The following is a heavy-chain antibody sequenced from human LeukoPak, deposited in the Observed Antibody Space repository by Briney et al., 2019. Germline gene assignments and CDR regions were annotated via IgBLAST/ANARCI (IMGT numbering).Heavy chain of an antibody. CDR1: GGSISSSSYY. CDR2: IYYSGST. Sequence: SETLSLTCTVSGGSISSSSYYWGWIRQPPGKGLEWIGSIYYSGSTYYNPSLKSRVTISVDTSKNQFSLKLSSVTAADTAVYYCARRRYCSSTSCYFIDYWGQGTLVTVSS. D-gene: IGHD2-2*01. V-gene: IGHV4-39*07. J-gene: IGHJ4*02. CDR3: ARRRYCSSTSCYFIDY.